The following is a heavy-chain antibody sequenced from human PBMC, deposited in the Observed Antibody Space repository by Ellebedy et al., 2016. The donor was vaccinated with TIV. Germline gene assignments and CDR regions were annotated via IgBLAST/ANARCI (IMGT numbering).Heavy chain of an antibody. J-gene: IGHJ4*02. D-gene: IGHD6-13*01. CDR1: AFTLSSYD. CDR3: ARFSQQTYDY. CDR2: IGTAGDT. V-gene: IGHV3-13*01. Sequence: GESLKISCAASAFTLSSYDMHWVRQATGKGLEWVSTIGTAGDTYYPGSVKGRFTISRENAKNSLYLQMNSLRAGDTAVYYCARFSQQTYDYWGQGTLVTVSS.